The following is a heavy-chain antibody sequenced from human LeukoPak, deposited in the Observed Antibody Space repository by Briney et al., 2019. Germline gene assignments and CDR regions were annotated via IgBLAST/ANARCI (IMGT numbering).Heavy chain of an antibody. V-gene: IGHV3-21*04. CDR3: AKDHFFPWFDP. CDR2: ISSSSSYI. CDR1: GFTFSSCS. Sequence: GGSLRLSCAASGFTFSSCSMNWVRQAPGKGLEWVSSISSSSSYIYYADSVKGRFTISRDNSKNTLYLQMNSLRAEDTAVYYCAKDHFFPWFDPWGQGTLVTVSS. J-gene: IGHJ5*02. D-gene: IGHD2/OR15-2a*01.